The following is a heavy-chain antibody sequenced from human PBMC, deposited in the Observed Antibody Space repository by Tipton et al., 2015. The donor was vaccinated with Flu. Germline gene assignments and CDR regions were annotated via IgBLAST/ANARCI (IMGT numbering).Heavy chain of an antibody. J-gene: IGHJ4*02. V-gene: IGHV3-23*01. Sequence: SLRLSCAASGFTFNIYAMSWVRQAPGKGLEWVSSFSGSGGGTYYADSVKGRFTISRDNSRNTLYLHLNSVSAEDTAMYYCAKGSAAAEPSDFWGQGTLVTVST. D-gene: IGHD6-13*01. CDR1: GFTFNIYA. CDR3: AKGSAAAEPSDF. CDR2: FSGSGGGT.